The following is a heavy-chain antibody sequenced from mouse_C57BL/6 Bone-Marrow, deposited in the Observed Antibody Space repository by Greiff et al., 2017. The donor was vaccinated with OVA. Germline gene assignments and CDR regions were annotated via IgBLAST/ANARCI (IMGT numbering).Heavy chain of an antibody. V-gene: IGHV5-12*01. Sequence: EVQLVESGGGLVQPGGSLKLSCAASGFTFSDYYMYWVRQTPEKRLEWVAYISNGGGSTYYPDTVKGRFTISRDNAKNTLYLQMSRLKSEDTAMYYCASLYYGSSYWYFDVWGTGTTVTVSS. D-gene: IGHD1-1*01. CDR1: GFTFSDYY. CDR3: ASLYYGSSYWYFDV. J-gene: IGHJ1*03. CDR2: ISNGGGST.